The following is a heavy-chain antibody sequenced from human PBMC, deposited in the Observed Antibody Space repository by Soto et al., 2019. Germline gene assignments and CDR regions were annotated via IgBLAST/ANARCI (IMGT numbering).Heavy chain of an antibody. CDR2: RYYSEST. CDR1: GGSITTGGYY. D-gene: IGHD2-15*01. V-gene: IGHV4-31*03. J-gene: IGHJ4*02. CDR3: ARTKCSGGSCYSWSIDS. Sequence: SETLSLTRTVSGGSITTGGYYWSWIRQLPGKGLEWIGHRYYSESTYYNPSLKSRVSISLDTSKNQFSLKLSFVTAADTAMYYCARTKCSGGSCYSWSIDSWGQG.